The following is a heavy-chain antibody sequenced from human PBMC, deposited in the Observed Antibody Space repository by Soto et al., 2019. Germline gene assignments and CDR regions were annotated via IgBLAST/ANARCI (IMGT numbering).Heavy chain of an antibody. J-gene: IGHJ4*02. CDR1: GYTFTHYD. CDR3: ASGGWGPPFDF. Sequence: GASVKVSCKASGYTFTHYDINWVRQATGQGLEWMGWMNPNTGNTGFAQKFQDRVTMTRNTSISTAYMELSSLRSEDTTLYFCASGGWGPPFDFWGQGTPVPVSP. CDR2: MNPNTGNT. D-gene: IGHD3-16*01. V-gene: IGHV1-8*01.